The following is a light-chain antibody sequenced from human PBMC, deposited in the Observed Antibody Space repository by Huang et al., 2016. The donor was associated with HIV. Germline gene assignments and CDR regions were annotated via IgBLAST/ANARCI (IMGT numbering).Light chain of an antibody. CDR3: QQRVNWPLT. CDR1: QTVGSY. Sequence: EVVLTQSPATLSLSPGERATLSCRASQTVGSYLAWYQQKPGQSPRLLIYDAFNRATGIPARFSGSGYGTDFTLTISTLEPEDFAVYYCQQRVNWPLTFGGGTKVEIK. J-gene: IGKJ4*01. V-gene: IGKV3-11*01. CDR2: DAF.